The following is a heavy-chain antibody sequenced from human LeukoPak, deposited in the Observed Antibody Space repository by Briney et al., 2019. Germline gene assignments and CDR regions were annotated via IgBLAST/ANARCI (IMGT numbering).Heavy chain of an antibody. CDR3: ARGSYCSSTTCGNFDY. J-gene: IGHJ4*02. D-gene: IGHD2-2*01. CDR2: IDSDGSSK. V-gene: IGHV3-74*01. Sequence: PWGSLRLSCAASGFTFSSYWMHWERHAPGQGMVWVSRIDSDGSSKSYADSVKGRFTISRDNAKNTLYLQMNSLSAEDTAVYYCARGSYCSSTTCGNFDYWGQGTLVTVSS. CDR1: GFTFSSYW.